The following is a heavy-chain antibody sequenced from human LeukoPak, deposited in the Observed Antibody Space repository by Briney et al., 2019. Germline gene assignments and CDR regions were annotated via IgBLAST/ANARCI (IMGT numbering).Heavy chain of an antibody. CDR1: GGSISSGGYY. V-gene: IGHV4-31*03. CDR3: AREVRVVRLRDFDL. J-gene: IGHJ2*01. D-gene: IGHD3-10*01. CDR2: IYYSGST. Sequence: SETLSLTCTVSGGSISSGGYYWSWIRQHPGKGLEWIGYIYYSGSTYYNPSLKSRVTISVDTSKNQFSLKLSSVTAADTAVYYCAREVRVVRLRDFDLWGRGTLVTVSS.